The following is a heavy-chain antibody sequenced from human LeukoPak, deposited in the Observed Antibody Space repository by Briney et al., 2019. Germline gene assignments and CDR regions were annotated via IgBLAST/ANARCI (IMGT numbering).Heavy chain of an antibody. D-gene: IGHD2-15*01. Sequence: LTGGSLRLSCAASGFTFSNYAMSWVRQAPGKGLEWVSAISGSAGSTYYADPVKGRFTISRDNSKSRLFLQMNSLRAEDTAVYFCAKDIVVVVAAQDAFDIWGQGTMVTVSS. V-gene: IGHV3-23*01. J-gene: IGHJ3*02. CDR3: AKDIVVVVAAQDAFDI. CDR2: ISGSAGST. CDR1: GFTFSNYA.